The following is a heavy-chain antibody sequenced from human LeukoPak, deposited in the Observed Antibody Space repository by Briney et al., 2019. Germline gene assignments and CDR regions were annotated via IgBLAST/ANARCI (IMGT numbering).Heavy chain of an antibody. CDR2: IIPILGIA. J-gene: IGHJ6*02. CDR3: ASPNFADTAMSLGMDV. Sequence: VAPVKLSCTASGVTFSSYTISWVRQAPGQGLEWMGRIIPILGIANYAQKFQGRVTITADKSTSTAYMELSSLRSEDTAVYYCASPNFADTAMSLGMDVWGQGTTVTVSS. CDR1: GVTFSSYT. V-gene: IGHV1-69*02. D-gene: IGHD5-18*01.